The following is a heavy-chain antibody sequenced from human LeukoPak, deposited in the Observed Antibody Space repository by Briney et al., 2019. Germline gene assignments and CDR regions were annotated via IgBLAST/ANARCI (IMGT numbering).Heavy chain of an antibody. D-gene: IGHD3-16*02. CDR2: IYYSGST. CDR3: ARLPEGVIVSGY. Sequence: SETLSLTCTVSGGSISSSGYYWGWIRQPPGKGLEWIGSIYYSGSTYYNPSLKSRVTISVDTSKNQFSLKLSSVTAADTAVYYCARLPEGVIVSGYWGQGTLVTVSS. J-gene: IGHJ4*02. V-gene: IGHV4-39*07. CDR1: GGSISSSGYY.